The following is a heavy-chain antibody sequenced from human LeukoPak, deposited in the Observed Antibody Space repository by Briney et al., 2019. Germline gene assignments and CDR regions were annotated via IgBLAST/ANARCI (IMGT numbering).Heavy chain of an antibody. V-gene: IGHV3-7*01. J-gene: IGHJ4*02. D-gene: IGHD3-10*01. Sequence: PGGSLRLSCAASGFTFSSYWMSWVRQAPGKGPERVATIKPDGSEKYYVDSVKGRFTISRDSTKNSLYLQMNSLRVEDTAVYYCARGYEGSFDYWGQGTLVTVSS. CDR3: ARGYEGSFDY. CDR1: GFTFSSYW. CDR2: IKPDGSEK.